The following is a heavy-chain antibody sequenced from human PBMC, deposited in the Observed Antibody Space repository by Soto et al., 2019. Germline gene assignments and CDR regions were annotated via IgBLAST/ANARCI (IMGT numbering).Heavy chain of an antibody. CDR2: IKSKTDGGTT. J-gene: IGHJ4*02. CDR1: GFTFSNAW. Sequence: EVQLVESGGGLVKPGGSLRLSCAASGFTFSNAWMNWVRQAPGKGLGWVGRIKSKTDGGTTDYAAPVKGRFTISRDDSKNTLYLQMNSLKTEDTAVYYCTTGPYDYVWGSYRADYWGQGTLVTVSS. V-gene: IGHV3-15*07. CDR3: TTGPYDYVWGSYRADY. D-gene: IGHD3-16*02.